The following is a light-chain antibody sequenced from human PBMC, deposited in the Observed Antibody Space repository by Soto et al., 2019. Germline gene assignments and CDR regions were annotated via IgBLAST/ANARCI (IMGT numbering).Light chain of an antibody. Sequence: EIVLTQSPGTLSLSLGETATLSCRASQTVRSSYLAWYQQKPGQAPRLLIYGASSRATGIPDRFRGSGSGTDFTLTISRLEPDDFAVYYCQQYGTSPRTFGQGTKVDIK. J-gene: IGKJ1*01. CDR1: QTVRSSY. CDR2: GAS. CDR3: QQYGTSPRT. V-gene: IGKV3-20*01.